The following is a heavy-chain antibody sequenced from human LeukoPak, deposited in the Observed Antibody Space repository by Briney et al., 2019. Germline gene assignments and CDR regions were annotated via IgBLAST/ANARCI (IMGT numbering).Heavy chain of an antibody. CDR1: GFTFSSYS. Sequence: GGSLRLSCAASGFTFSSYSMNWVRQAPGKGLEWVSSISSSSSYIYYADSVKGRFTISRDNAKNSLYLQMNSLRAEDTAVYCCARDHSSGYINFDYWGQGTLVTVSS. V-gene: IGHV3-21*01. J-gene: IGHJ4*02. CDR2: ISSSSSYI. D-gene: IGHD6-19*01. CDR3: ARDHSSGYINFDY.